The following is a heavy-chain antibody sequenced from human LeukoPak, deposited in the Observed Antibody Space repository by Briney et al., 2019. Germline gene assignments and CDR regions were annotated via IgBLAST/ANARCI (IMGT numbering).Heavy chain of an antibody. CDR1: GYTFTGYY. CDR3: ARSRRVGNGEYPDY. D-gene: IGHD3-10*01. V-gene: IGHV1-2*02. J-gene: IGHJ4*02. CDR2: INPNTGDT. Sequence: ASVKVSCKASGYTFTGYYMHWVRKTPGQGLEWMGWINPNTGDTNYGRKFQGRATMTRDTSINTAYMELRSLRSDDMAVYYCARSRRVGNGEYPDYWGQGTLVTVSS.